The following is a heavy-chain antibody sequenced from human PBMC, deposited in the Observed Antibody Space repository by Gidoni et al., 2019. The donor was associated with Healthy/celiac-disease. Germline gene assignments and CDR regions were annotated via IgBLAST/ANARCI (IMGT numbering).Heavy chain of an antibody. J-gene: IGHJ5*02. CDR3: ARESQDYIWGSYRVNWFDP. Sequence: QVQLQASGPGLVHPSQTLSLTCAVSHGSISLGGYYWRWFRQHPGKGMEWIGNIYYSGSTYYNESLKGRVTISVDKSKNQFSLKLSSVTAADTAVYYCARESQDYIWGSYRVNWFDPWGQGTLVTVSS. D-gene: IGHD3-16*02. V-gene: IGHV4-31*11. CDR1: HGSISLGGYY. CDR2: IYYSGST.